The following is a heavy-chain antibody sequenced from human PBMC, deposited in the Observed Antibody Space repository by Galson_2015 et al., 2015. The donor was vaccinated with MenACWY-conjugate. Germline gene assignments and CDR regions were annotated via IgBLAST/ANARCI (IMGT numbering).Heavy chain of an antibody. CDR1: GFTFTPYW. D-gene: IGHD1-26*01. CDR3: FALNSGFNY. Sequence: SLRLSCAASGFTFTPYWMHWVRQAPGKGLVWVARINGDGTTTNYADSVRGRFIITRDNAKNTLFLHINSLTGEDTAMYYCFALNSGFNYWGQGTLVTVSS. J-gene: IGHJ4*02. V-gene: IGHV3-74*01. CDR2: INGDGTTT.